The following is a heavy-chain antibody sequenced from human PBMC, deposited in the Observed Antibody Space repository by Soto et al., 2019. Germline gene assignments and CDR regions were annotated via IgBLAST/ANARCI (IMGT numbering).Heavy chain of an antibody. J-gene: IGHJ4*02. CDR1: GYTFTSYG. V-gene: IGHV1-18*04. CDR2: ISVYNGNT. Sequence: ASVKVSCKASGYTFTSYGISWVRQAPGQGLECMGWISVYNGNTHYARKFQGRVTMTADTSTSTAYMELRSLRSDDTAVYYCARVEQSLLFQFWGLGTLVTVSS. D-gene: IGHD6-19*01. CDR3: ARVEQSLLFQF.